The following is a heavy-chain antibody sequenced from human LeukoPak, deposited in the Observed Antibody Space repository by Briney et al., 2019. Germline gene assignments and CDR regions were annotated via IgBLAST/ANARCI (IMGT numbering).Heavy chain of an antibody. J-gene: IGHJ4*02. Sequence: SSETLSLTCTVSGGSISSYYWSWIRQPPGKGLEWIGYIYYSGSTNYNPSLKSRVTISLDTSKNQFSLKLTSVTAADTAVFFCAEDSNIARFFIWGQGTLVTVSS. CDR2: IYYSGST. CDR3: AEDSNIARFFI. V-gene: IGHV4-59*12. D-gene: IGHD4-11*01. CDR1: GGSISSYY.